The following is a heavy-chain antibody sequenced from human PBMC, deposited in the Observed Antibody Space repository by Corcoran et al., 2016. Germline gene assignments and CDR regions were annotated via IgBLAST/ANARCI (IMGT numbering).Heavy chain of an antibody. D-gene: IGHD3-22*01. CDR1: GYTFTSYY. CDR3: AREYYYESSGYYSNYYYGMDV. CDR2: INPSGGSA. Sequence: QVQLVQSGAEVKKPEASVKVSCKASGYTFTSYYMHWVRQAPGQGLEWMGIINPSGGSASYAQKFQGRVTMTRDTSTSTVYMELSSLRSEDTAVDYCAREYYYESSGYYSNYYYGMDVWGQGTTVTVSS. J-gene: IGHJ6*02. V-gene: IGHV1-46*01.